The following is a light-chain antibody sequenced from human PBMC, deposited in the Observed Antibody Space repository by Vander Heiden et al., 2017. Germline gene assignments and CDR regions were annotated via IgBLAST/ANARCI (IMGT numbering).Light chain of an antibody. Sequence: DIWLSQSPLSLPVTPGEPASISCRSSQSVLHSNGYNYLDWYLQKPGQSPQLLIYLGSNRDSGVPDRFSGSGSGTDFTLKISRVEAEDVGVYYCMQALQTPRTFGQGTKVEIK. CDR2: LGS. CDR1: QSVLHSNGYNY. J-gene: IGKJ1*01. CDR3: MQALQTPRT. V-gene: IGKV2-28*01.